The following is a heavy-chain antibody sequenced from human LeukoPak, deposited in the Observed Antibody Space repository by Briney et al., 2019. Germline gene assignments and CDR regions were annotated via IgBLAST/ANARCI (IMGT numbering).Heavy chain of an antibody. CDR1: GFTFSSYE. V-gene: IGHV3-74*01. D-gene: IGHD6-19*01. CDR3: ARQWGWFTSGWWLDTLDV. J-gene: IGHJ3*01. CDR2: INSDGSST. Sequence: GGSLRLSCAASGFTFSSYEMNWVRQAPGKGLEWVSRINSDGSSTSYADSVKGRFTISRDNAKNSLYLEINCLRAEDTAVYYCARQWGWFTSGWWLDTLDVWGQGSMVIVSS.